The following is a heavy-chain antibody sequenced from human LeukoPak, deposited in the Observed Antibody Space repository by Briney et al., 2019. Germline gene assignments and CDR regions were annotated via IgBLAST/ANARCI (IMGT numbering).Heavy chain of an antibody. CDR1: GFTFDDYG. CDR3: SRTAASAGPNAFDL. CDR2: ISWDGGRT. J-gene: IGHJ3*01. V-gene: IGHV3-43D*03. D-gene: IGHD6-19*01. Sequence: GGSLRLSCAASGFTFDDYGMNWIRQGPGKGLEWVSFISWDGGRTYHGDSVQGRFAISRDNSKNSLYLQMDSLRPDDTAIYYCSRTAASAGPNAFDLWGRGTLVTVS.